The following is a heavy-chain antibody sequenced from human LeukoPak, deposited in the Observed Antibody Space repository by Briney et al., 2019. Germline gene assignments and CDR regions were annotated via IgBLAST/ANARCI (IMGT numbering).Heavy chain of an antibody. Sequence: GGSLRLSCAASGFTFSSHAMHWVRQAPGKGLEWVAVISRDGRRIYYTDSAKGRFIISRDNSKNTLSLQMNSLRGEDTAVYSCARERVNRGECGCDCYSAVFGPWGQGILVTVSS. D-gene: IGHD2-21*02. V-gene: IGHV3-30*04. CDR1: GFTFSSHA. CDR3: ARERVNRGECGCDCYSAVFGP. CDR2: ISRDGRRI. J-gene: IGHJ5*02.